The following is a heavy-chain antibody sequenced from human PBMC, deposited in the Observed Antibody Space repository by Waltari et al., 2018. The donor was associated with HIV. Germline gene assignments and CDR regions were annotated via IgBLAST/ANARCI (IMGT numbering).Heavy chain of an antibody. V-gene: IGHV1-69*04. CDR2: SSPVLDIT. CDR1: GGTFSSFA. Sequence: QVQLVQSGGEVKKPGSSVMVSCRASGGTFSSFAINWVRQAPGQGLEWMGRSSPVLDITNNAQKFQGRVTITADKSTNTAYMDLSSLRSEDTALYYCARDLTYCSSTTCFSAFDVWGQGTLVTVSS. J-gene: IGHJ3*01. D-gene: IGHD2-2*01. CDR3: ARDLTYCSSTTCFSAFDV.